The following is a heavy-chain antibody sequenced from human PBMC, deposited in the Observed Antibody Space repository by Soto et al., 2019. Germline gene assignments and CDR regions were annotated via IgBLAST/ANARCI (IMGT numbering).Heavy chain of an antibody. Sequence: GGSLRLSCAASGFTFSSYWMSWVRQAPGKGLEWVANIKQDGSEKYYVDSVKGRFTITRDNAKNSLYLQMNSLSAEDTAVYYCARVTIAVAGTPCYYYGMDVWGQGTTVTVSS. CDR3: ARVTIAVAGTPCYYYGMDV. CDR1: GFTFSSYW. J-gene: IGHJ6*02. CDR2: IKQDGSEK. V-gene: IGHV3-7*04. D-gene: IGHD6-19*01.